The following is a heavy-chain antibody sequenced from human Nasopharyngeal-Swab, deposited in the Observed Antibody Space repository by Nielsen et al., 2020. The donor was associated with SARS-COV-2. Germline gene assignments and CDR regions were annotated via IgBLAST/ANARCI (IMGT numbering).Heavy chain of an antibody. CDR1: GFTFSSYG. J-gene: IGHJ5*02. CDR2: INWNGGST. Sequence: GGSLRLSCAASGFTFSSYGMSWVRQAPGKGLEWVSGINWNGGSTGYADSVKGRFTISRDNAKNSLYLQMNSLRAEDTALYHCARSGSGYARGWFDPWGQGTLVTVSS. V-gene: IGHV3-20*01. CDR3: ARSGSGYARGWFDP. D-gene: IGHD5-12*01.